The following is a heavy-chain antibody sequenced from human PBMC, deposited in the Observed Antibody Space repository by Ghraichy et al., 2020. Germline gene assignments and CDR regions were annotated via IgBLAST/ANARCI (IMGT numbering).Heavy chain of an antibody. J-gene: IGHJ4*02. CDR2: IKQDASEK. CDR1: GLTFSGYW. V-gene: IGHV3-7*02. D-gene: IGHD1-1*01. Sequence: GESLNISCAASGLTFSGYWMNWVRQGPGKGLEWVAIIKQDASEKHYVDSVRGRFTISRDNAKNSLYLQMSALRAEDTAVYYCASHNDWKFDDWGQGALVTVSS. CDR3: ASHNDWKFDD.